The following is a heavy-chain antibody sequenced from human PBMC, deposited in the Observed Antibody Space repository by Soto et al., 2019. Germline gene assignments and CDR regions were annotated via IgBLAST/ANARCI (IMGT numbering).Heavy chain of an antibody. J-gene: IGHJ4*02. Sequence: QVQLQESGPGLVKPSQTLSLTCTVSGGSISSGGYYWSWIRQHPGKGLEWIGYIYYSGSTYYNPSLKSRVTISVDTSKNQFSLKLSSVTAVDTAVYYCAREADILTGYYRQYYFDYWGQGTLVTVSS. CDR1: GGSISSGGYY. CDR3: AREADILTGYYRQYYFDY. V-gene: IGHV4-31*03. D-gene: IGHD3-9*01. CDR2: IYYSGST.